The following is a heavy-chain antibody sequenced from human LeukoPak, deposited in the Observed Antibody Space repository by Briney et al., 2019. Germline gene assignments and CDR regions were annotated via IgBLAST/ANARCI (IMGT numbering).Heavy chain of an antibody. Sequence: SETLSLTCAVYGGSFSGYYWSWIRQPPGKGLEWIGEINHSGSTNYNPSLKSRVTISVDTSKNQFSLKLSSVTAADTAVYYCARGRIAVAGTSDAFDIWGQGTRVTVSS. D-gene: IGHD6-19*01. CDR2: INHSGST. CDR3: ARGRIAVAGTSDAFDI. J-gene: IGHJ3*02. V-gene: IGHV4-34*01. CDR1: GGSFSGYY.